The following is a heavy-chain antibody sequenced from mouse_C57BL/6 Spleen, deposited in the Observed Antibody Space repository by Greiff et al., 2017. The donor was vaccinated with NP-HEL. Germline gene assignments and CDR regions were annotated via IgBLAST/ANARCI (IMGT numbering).Heavy chain of an antibody. CDR1: GYASSSSG. J-gene: IGHJ2*01. CDR2: IYLGYVDT. D-gene: IGHD1-1*01. Sequence: QVQLKESGPELVKPGACVKISCNASGYASSSSGMNWVYERPGKVVEWIGRIYLGYVDTDYNGYVKGKATLTADKSFSTAYMQVSRLTSEDSAVYFWARDYYGSSDCWGQGNTLTVSS. V-gene: IGHV1-82*01. CDR3: ARDYYGSSDC.